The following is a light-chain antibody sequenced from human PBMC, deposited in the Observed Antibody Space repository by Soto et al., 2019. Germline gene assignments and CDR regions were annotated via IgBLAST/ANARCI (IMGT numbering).Light chain of an antibody. CDR2: VAS. Sequence: IQLTHSPSSLSASVVDDVTITCRASQTIMTYLNWYQLKPGKPPRLLIYVASSLQSGVPSRFSGSGSGTDFTLTISSLQPEDFATYSCQQSYNSPQTFGQGTKVDIK. J-gene: IGKJ1*01. V-gene: IGKV1-39*01. CDR3: QQSYNSPQT. CDR1: QTIMTY.